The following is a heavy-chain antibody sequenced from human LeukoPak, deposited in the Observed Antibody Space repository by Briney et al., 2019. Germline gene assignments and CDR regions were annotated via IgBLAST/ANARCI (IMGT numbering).Heavy chain of an antibody. J-gene: IGHJ6*03. CDR2: IYHSGST. V-gene: IGHV4-38-2*02. CDR3: ARGRWRRHSYYYYMDA. Sequence: SETLSLTCTVSGYSISSGYYWGWIRQPPGKGLEWIGSIYHSGSTYYNPSLKSRVTISVDTSKNQFSLKLSSVTAADTAVYYCARGRWRRHSYYYYMDAWGKGTTVTVSS. D-gene: IGHD3-3*01. CDR1: GYSISSGYY.